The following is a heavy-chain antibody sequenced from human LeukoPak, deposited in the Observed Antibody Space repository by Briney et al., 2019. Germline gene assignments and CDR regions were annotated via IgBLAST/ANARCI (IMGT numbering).Heavy chain of an antibody. Sequence: GASVKVSCKASGYTFTSYDINWVRQATGQGLEWMGWMNPNSGNTGYAQKFQGRVTITRNTSISTAYMELSSLRSEDTAVYYCARGGHYYTSQKLGLLDYWGQGTLVTVSS. CDR2: MNPNSGNT. CDR1: GYTFTSYD. D-gene: IGHD3-3*01. J-gene: IGHJ4*02. CDR3: ARGGHYYTSQKLGLLDY. V-gene: IGHV1-8*03.